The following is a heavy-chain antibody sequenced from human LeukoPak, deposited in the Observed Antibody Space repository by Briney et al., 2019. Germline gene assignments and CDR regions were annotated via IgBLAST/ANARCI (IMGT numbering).Heavy chain of an antibody. CDR1: GFTFSNYE. CDR2: ITSSGVTI. Sequence: PGGSLRLSCAASGFTFSNYEMNWVRQAPGKGLEWVSYITSSGVTIYYADSVKGRFTISRGNAKNSLYLQMHSLRAEDTAVYYCASRPPPSRGPYDYWGQGTLVTVSS. V-gene: IGHV3-48*03. J-gene: IGHJ4*02. CDR3: ASRPPPSRGPYDY. D-gene: IGHD3-10*01.